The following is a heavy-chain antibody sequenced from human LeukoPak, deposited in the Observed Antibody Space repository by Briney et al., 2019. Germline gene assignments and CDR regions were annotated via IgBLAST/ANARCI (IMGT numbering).Heavy chain of an antibody. CDR1: GFTFSAYS. CDR3: VRDRDYYVFDL. D-gene: IGHD3-10*02. Sequence: GGSLRLSCAASGFTFSAYSMNWVRQAPEKGLEWVSYIGSSSSPIYYADSVKGRFTISRDNAKNSLYLQMDSLRAEDTAVYYCVRDRDYYVFDLWGQGTLVTVSS. CDR2: IGSSSSPI. V-gene: IGHV3-48*01. J-gene: IGHJ4*02.